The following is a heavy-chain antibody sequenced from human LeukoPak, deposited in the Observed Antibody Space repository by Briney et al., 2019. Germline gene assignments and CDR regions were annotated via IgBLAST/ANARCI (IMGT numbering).Heavy chain of an antibody. D-gene: IGHD6-19*01. CDR2: IYTSGST. Sequence: ASETLSLTCTVSGGSISSYYWSWIRQPAGKGLEWIGRIYTSGSTNYNPSLKSRVTMPVDTSKNQFSLKLSSVTAADTAVYYCAAWYSSGWYSDYFDYWGQGTLVTVSS. J-gene: IGHJ4*02. CDR1: GGSISSYY. V-gene: IGHV4-4*07. CDR3: AAWYSSGWYSDYFDY.